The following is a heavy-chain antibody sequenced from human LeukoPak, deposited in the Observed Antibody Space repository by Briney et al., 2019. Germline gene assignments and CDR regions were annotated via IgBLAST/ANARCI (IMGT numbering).Heavy chain of an antibody. D-gene: IGHD6-6*01. V-gene: IGHV4-59*08. Sequence: SVTLSLTCTVSGGSISSYYWSWIWQPPGKGLEWIGYIYYSGSTTYNPSLKSRVTISVDTSKNQFSLKLSSVTAADTAVYYCARHAGVARPFDYWGQGTLVTVSS. CDR1: GGSISSYY. J-gene: IGHJ4*02. CDR2: IYYSGST. CDR3: ARHAGVARPFDY.